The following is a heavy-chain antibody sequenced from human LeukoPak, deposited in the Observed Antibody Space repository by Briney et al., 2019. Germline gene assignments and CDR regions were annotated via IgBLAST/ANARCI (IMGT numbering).Heavy chain of an antibody. D-gene: IGHD6-6*01. J-gene: IGHJ4*02. CDR3: ARDQRVTGRPDIDY. V-gene: IGHV3-74*03. Sequence: GGSLRLSCAASGFTFRNHWMHWVRHTPGKGLVWVSRISSDGSSTTYADSVKGRFTISRDNAKNTLYLQMNNLRAEDTAMYYCARDQRVTGRPDIDYWGQGTLVIVSS. CDR1: GFTFRNHW. CDR2: ISSDGSST.